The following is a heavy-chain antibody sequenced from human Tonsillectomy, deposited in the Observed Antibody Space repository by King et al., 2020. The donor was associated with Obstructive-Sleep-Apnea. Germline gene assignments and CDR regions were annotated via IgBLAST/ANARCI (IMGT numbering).Heavy chain of an antibody. CDR2: IYYSGCT. J-gene: IGHJ4*02. D-gene: IGHD3-10*01. CDR1: GGSISSGGYY. Sequence: QLQESGPGLVKPSQTLSLTCTVSGGSISSGGYYWSWIRQPPGKGLEWIGYIYYSGCTYYNPSLKSRVTISVDTSKNQFSLKLRSVTSADTAVYYCSRESDSGATMVRGVYFDYWGQGTLVTVSS. CDR3: SRESDSGATMVRGVYFDY. V-gene: IGHV4-31*03.